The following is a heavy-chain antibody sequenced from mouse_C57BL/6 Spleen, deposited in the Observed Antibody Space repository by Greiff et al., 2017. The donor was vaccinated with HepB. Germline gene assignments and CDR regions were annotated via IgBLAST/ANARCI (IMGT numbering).Heavy chain of an antibody. CDR1: GYTFTSYW. D-gene: IGHD1-1*01. V-gene: IGHV1-52*01. CDR2: IDPSDSET. CDR3: ARLGYYGSREDFDV. J-gene: IGHJ1*03. Sequence: VQLQQPGAELVRPGSSVKLSCKASGYTFTSYWMHWVKQRPIQGLEWIGNIDPSDSETHYNQKFKDKATLTVDKSSSTAYMQLSSLTSEDSAVYYCARLGYYGSREDFDVWGTGTTVTVSS.